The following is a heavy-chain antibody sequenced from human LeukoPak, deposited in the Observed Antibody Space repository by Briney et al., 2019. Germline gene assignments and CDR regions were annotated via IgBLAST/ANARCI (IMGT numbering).Heavy chain of an antibody. V-gene: IGHV3-21*01. Sequence: GGSLRLSCAASGFTFSSYSMNWVRQAPGKGLEWVSSISSSSSYIYYADSVKGRFTISRDNAKNSLYLHMNSLRAEDTAVYYCARDSADYYRSSPLAAFDIWGQGTMVTVSS. CDR1: GFTFSSYS. D-gene: IGHD3-10*01. CDR2: ISSSSSYI. CDR3: ARDSADYYRSSPLAAFDI. J-gene: IGHJ3*02.